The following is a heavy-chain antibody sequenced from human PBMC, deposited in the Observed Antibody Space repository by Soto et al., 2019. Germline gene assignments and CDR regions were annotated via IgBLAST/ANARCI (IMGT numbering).Heavy chain of an antibody. CDR2: TNEGSGNT. CDR3: ARDDRSVSGVVTLDH. V-gene: IGHV1-3*01. Sequence: QVQIVQSGAEVKRPGASVRVSCRATGYSFKNYAVHWVRHAPGQRLEWMGFTNEGSGNTRFSQKFQGRISITRDTSASTVDLDLSSLTSDDTAIYYCARDDRSVSGVVTLDHWVPGTLVTVSS. CDR1: GYSFKNYA. J-gene: IGHJ4*02. D-gene: IGHD3-3*01.